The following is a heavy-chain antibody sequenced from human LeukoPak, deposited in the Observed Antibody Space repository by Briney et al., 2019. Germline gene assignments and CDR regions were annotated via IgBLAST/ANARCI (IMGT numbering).Heavy chain of an antibody. CDR2: IRYDGSNK. D-gene: IGHD3-3*01. J-gene: IGHJ4*02. CDR1: GFTFSSYG. V-gene: IGHV3-30*02. CDR3: AKDAYDFWSGYYTVPDY. Sequence: GGSLRLSCAASGFTFSSYGMHWVRQAPGKGLEWVAFIRYDGSNKYYADSVKGRITISRDNSKNTLYLQMNSLRAEDTAVYYCAKDAYDFWSGYYTVPDYWGQGTLVTVSS.